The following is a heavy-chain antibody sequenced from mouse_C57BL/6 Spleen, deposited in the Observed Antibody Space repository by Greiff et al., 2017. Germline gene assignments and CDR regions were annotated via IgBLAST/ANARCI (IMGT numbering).Heavy chain of an antibody. V-gene: IGHV1-59*01. CDR2: IDPSDSYT. Sequence: VQLQQSGAELVRPGTSVKLSCTASGYNFTSYWMHWVKQRPGQGLEWIGGIDPSDSYTNYNQTFKGKATLTAATSYSTAYMQLSSLTSEDSAVYCCAGDSRGYFDVWGTGTTVTVSS. J-gene: IGHJ1*03. CDR1: GYNFTSYW. D-gene: IGHD1-1*01. CDR3: AGDSRGYFDV.